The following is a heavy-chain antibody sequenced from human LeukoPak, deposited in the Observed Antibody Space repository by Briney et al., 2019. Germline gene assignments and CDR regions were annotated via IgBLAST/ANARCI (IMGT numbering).Heavy chain of an antibody. CDR3: ARLIAAAGWYFDL. D-gene: IGHD6-13*01. Sequence: SETLSLTCTVSGGSISSSNSYWGWIRQPPGKGLEWVGSIFYSGSTFYNPSLKSRVTISVDTSKNQFSLKLSSVTAADTAVYYCARLIAAAGWYFDLWGRGTLVTVSS. J-gene: IGHJ2*01. CDR2: IFYSGST. V-gene: IGHV4-39*01. CDR1: GGSISSSNSY.